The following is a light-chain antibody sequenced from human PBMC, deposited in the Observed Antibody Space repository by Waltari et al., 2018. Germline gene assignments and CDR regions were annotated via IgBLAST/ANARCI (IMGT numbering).Light chain of an antibody. CDR1: QSILTW. CDR3: QQYNTYSPGPT. CDR2: KAS. J-gene: IGKJ4*01. Sequence: DIQMTQSPSTLSASVGDRVTITCRASQSILTWLAWYQQKPGKAPRLLMYKASSLQSGVPSRFSGSGSGTEFTLTISSLQPDEFATYYCQQYNTYSPGPTFGGGTKVEIK. V-gene: IGKV1-5*03.